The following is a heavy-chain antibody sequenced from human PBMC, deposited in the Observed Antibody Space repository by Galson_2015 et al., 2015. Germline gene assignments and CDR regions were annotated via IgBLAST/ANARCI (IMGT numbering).Heavy chain of an antibody. V-gene: IGHV4-59*01. D-gene: IGHD3-22*01. J-gene: IGHJ2*01. CDR3: ARGRYYDSSGYTGWYFDL. CDR2: IYYSGST. CDR1: GGSISSYY. Sequence: TLSLTCTVSGGSISSYYWSWIRQPPGKGLEWIGYIYYSGSTNYNPSLKSRVTISVDTSKNQFSLKLSSVTAADTAVYYCARGRYYDSSGYTGWYFDLWGRGTLVTVSS.